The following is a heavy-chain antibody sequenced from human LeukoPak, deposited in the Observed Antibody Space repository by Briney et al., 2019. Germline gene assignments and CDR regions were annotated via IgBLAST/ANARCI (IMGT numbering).Heavy chain of an antibody. CDR2: INPNSGGT. Sequence: ASVKVSCKASGSTFTGYYIHWVRQAPGQGLEWMGWINPNSGGTNYAQKFQGRVTMTRDTSISTAYMELSRLRSGDTAVYYCASRGMEGPTTVDYWGQGTLVTVSS. V-gene: IGHV1-2*02. CDR3: ASRGMEGPTTVDY. D-gene: IGHD1-26*01. CDR1: GSTFTGYY. J-gene: IGHJ4*02.